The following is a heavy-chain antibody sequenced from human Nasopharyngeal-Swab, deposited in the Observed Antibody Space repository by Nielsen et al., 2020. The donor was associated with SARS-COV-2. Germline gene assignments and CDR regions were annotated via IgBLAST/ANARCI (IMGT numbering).Heavy chain of an antibody. CDR1: GFSFSTYG. V-gene: IGHV3-33*01. D-gene: IGHD2-2*02. Sequence: GGSLRLSCAASGFSFSTYGMHWVRQSPVKGLEWLTNIWYDGSNKYYADSVKGRFTVSRDNSKNTLFLEMDSLRAEDTAVYYCARNTPAMFAYWGRGTLVTVSS. CDR2: IWYDGSNK. CDR3: ARNTPAMFAY. J-gene: IGHJ4*02.